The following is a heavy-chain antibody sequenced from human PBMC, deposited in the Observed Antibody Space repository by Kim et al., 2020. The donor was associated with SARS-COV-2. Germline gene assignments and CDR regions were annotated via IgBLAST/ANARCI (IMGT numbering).Heavy chain of an antibody. J-gene: IGHJ5*02. CDR3: ATKVDVNWNYGMDNWFDP. CDR2: IYYSGST. CDR1: GGSISSGGYY. D-gene: IGHD1-7*01. V-gene: IGHV4-31*03. Sequence: SETLSLTCTVSGGSISSGGYYWSWIRQHPGKGLEWIGYIYYSGSTYYNPSLKSRVTITVDTSKNQFSLKLSSVTAADTAVYYCATKVDVNWNYGMDNWFDPGGQGTLSPSAQ.